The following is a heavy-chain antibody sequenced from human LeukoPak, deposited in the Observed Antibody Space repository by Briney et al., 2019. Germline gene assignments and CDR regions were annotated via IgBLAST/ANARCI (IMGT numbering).Heavy chain of an antibody. J-gene: IGHJ4*02. CDR3: ARDRGYCSSTSCYPDY. CDR1: GFTFSSYW. Sequence: GGSLRLSCAASGFTFSSYWMSWVRQAPGKGMEWVANIKQDGSEKYYVDSVKGRFTISRDNAKNSLYLQMNSLRAEDTAVYYCARDRGYCSSTSCYPDYWGQGTLVTVSS. V-gene: IGHV3-7*04. CDR2: IKQDGSEK. D-gene: IGHD2-2*01.